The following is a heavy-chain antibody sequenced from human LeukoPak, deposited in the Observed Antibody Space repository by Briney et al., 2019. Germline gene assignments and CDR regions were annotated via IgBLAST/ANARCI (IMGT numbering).Heavy chain of an antibody. V-gene: IGHV4-34*01. J-gene: IGHJ4*02. Sequence: SETLSLTCAVYGGSFSGYYWSWIRQLPGKGLEWIGEINHSGSTNYNPSLKSRVTISVDTSKNQFSLKLSSVTAADTAVYYCATLKRWGQGTLVTVSS. CDR1: GGSFSGYY. CDR2: INHSGST. CDR3: ATLKR.